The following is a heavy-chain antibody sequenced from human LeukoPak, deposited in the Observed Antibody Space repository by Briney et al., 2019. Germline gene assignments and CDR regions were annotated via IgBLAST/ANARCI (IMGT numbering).Heavy chain of an antibody. CDR3: ARVCSVAEMNLNHHGPYIHYDSNGYYTH. CDR2: ISPYNGNT. V-gene: IGHV1-18*01. Sequence: ASVKVSCKTSGYTFTSYSISWVRLAPGQGLEWMGWISPYNGNTNYAQKLQGRVTMTTDTSTSTAYMELRSLRSDDTAVYYCARVCSVAEMNLNHHGPYIHYDSNGYYTHWGQGTLVTVST. J-gene: IGHJ4*02. D-gene: IGHD3-22*01. CDR1: GYTFTSYS.